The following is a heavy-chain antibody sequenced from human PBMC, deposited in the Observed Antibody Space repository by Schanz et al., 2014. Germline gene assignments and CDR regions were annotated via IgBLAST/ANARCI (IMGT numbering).Heavy chain of an antibody. CDR2: ISGSGGSA. CDR3: AKDPSHGDYDYYFDY. D-gene: IGHD3-22*01. CDR1: GFTFSTYA. Sequence: EVQLLDSGGGLVQPGGSLRLSCAASGFTFSTYAMSWVRQAPGKGLEWVSAISGSGGSAYYADSVKGRFTISRDNSKNTLYLQMNSLRAEDTAVYYCAKDPSHGDYDYYFDYWGQGTLXTVSS. V-gene: IGHV3-23*01. J-gene: IGHJ4*02.